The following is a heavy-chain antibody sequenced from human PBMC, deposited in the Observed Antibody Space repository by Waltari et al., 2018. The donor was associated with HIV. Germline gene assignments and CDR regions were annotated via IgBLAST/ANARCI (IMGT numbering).Heavy chain of an antibody. J-gene: IGHJ6*02. CDR1: GFTFSSYG. Sequence: QVQLVESGGGVVQPGRSLRLSCAASGFTFSSYGMHCVPQAPGKGLEWVAVISYDGSNKYYADSVKGRFTISRDNSKNTLYLQMNSLRAEDTAVYYCAKGYRGYYYYYGMDVWGQGTTVTVSS. CDR3: AKGYRGYYYYYGMDV. V-gene: IGHV3-30*18. CDR2: ISYDGSNK. D-gene: IGHD3-10*01.